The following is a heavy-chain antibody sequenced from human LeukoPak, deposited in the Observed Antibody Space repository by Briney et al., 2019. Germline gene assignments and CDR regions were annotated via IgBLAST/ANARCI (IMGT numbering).Heavy chain of an antibody. CDR1: GFTFSSDA. J-gene: IGHJ6*03. D-gene: IGHD4-17*01. CDR2: ISGSGVRT. V-gene: IGHV3-23*01. Sequence: GGSLRLSCAASGFTFSSDAMTWVRQAPGKGLEWVSAISGSGVRTYYADPVRGRFTISRDNSKNTLYLQLNSLRAEDTAVYYCAKYGVHFYYLDVWGKGTMVTVSS. CDR3: AKYGVHFYYLDV.